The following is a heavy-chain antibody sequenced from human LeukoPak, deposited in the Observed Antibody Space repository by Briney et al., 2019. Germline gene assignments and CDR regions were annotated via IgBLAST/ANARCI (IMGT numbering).Heavy chain of an antibody. CDR1: VYPYIRYG. D-gene: IGHD1-26*01. Sequence: GGAPKLPCASSVYPYIRYGMSWVPQAPGKGLEWVPNVKQDGSEKYYVDSVKGRFTISRDNAKNSLYLQMNSLRAEATAVYYCARDLIVGATGRVYWGQGTLVTVSS. CDR2: VKQDGSEK. V-gene: IGHV3-7*01. J-gene: IGHJ4*02. CDR3: ARDLIVGATGRVY.